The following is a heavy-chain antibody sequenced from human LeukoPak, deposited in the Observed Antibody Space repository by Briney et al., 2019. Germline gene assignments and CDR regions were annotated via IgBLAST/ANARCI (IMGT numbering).Heavy chain of an antibody. CDR1: GGSISSSSYF. V-gene: IGHV4-39*01. CDR2: ISDSGST. CDR3: ARRRYYFDSSGYEYYFHY. D-gene: IGHD3-22*01. Sequence: SETLSLTCTVSGGSISSSSYFCGWIRQPPGRGLEWIATISDSGSTYYNPSLTSRVTISVDTSKNQFSLKLSSVTAADTAVYYCARRRYYFDSSGYEYYFHYWGQGTLVTVSS. J-gene: IGHJ4*02.